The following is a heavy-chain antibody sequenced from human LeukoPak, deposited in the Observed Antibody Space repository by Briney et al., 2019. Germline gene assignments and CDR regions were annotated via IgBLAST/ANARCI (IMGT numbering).Heavy chain of an antibody. CDR1: GFTVSSNY. Sequence: GGSLRLSCAASGFTVSSNYMSWVRQAPGKGLEWVSVIYSGGSTYYADSVKGRFTISRDNSKNTLYLQMNSLRAEDTAVYYCAKDRGYSYGRFDYWGQGTLVTVSS. CDR3: AKDRGYSYGRFDY. V-gene: IGHV3-66*01. D-gene: IGHD5-18*01. J-gene: IGHJ4*02. CDR2: IYSGGST.